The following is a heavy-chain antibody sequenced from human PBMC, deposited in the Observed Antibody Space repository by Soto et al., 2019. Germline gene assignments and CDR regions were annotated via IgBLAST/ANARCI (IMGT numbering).Heavy chain of an antibody. V-gene: IGHV5-51*01. D-gene: IGHD3-3*01. CDR3: ARHVIFGLDP. CDR1: GYSFASYG. Sequence: PGESLKISCKGSGYSFASYGIGWVRQMPGKGLEWMGIVYPGDSDTRYSPSFQGQVTISADKSITTAYLQWSSLKASDTAMYYCARHVIFGLDPWGQGTLVTVSS. J-gene: IGHJ5*02. CDR2: VYPGDSDT.